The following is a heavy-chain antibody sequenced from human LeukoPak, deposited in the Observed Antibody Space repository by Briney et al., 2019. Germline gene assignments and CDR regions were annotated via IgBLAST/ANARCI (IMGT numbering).Heavy chain of an antibody. CDR3: VRGFRGYSFDY. Sequence: GSLRLSCAASGFTVSNNYMTWVRPAPGKGLEWVSLISTGGSPYYTDSVKGRFTISRDNSKNTLFLQMNSLRAEDTAVYYCVRGFRGYSFDYWGQGTLVTVSS. CDR2: ISTGGSP. CDR1: GFTVSNNY. J-gene: IGHJ4*02. V-gene: IGHV3-53*01.